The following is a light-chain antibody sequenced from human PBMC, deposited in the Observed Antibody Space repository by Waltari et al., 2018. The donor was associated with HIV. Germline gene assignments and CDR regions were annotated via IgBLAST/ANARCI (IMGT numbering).Light chain of an antibody. CDR3: QAWDSSTGLYV. V-gene: IGLV3-1*01. CDR2: QDS. CDR1: KLGDKY. Sequence: SYELTQPPSVSVSPGQTASITCSGDKLGDKYACWYQQKPGKSPVLVLYQDSKRPSGIPERFSGSNSGNTATLTISGTQAMDEADYYCQAWDSSTGLYVFGTGTKVTVL. J-gene: IGLJ1*01.